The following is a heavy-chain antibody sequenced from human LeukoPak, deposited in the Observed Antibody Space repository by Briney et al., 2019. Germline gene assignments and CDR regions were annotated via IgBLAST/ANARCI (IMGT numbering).Heavy chain of an antibody. CDR2: INHSGST. CDR1: GGSFSGYY. CDR3: ARQIRNCYDSSGYSHGGWFDP. D-gene: IGHD3-22*01. J-gene: IGHJ5*02. V-gene: IGHV4-34*01. Sequence: SETLSLTCAVYGGSFSGYYWSWIRQPPGKGLEWIGEINHSGSTNYNPPLKSRVTISVDTSKNQFSLKLSSVTAADTAVYYCARQIRNCYDSSGYSHGGWFDPWGQGTLVTVSS.